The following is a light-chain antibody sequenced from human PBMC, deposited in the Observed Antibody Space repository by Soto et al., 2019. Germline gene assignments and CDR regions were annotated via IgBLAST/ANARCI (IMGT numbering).Light chain of an antibody. V-gene: IGKV3-11*01. CDR1: QSVSSN. CDR2: DAS. Sequence: EIVLTQSPATLSVSPGARATLSCRASQSVSSNLAWYQQKPGQAPRLLIYDASNRATGIPARFSGSGSGTDFTLTISSLEPEDFAVYYCQRRTNWPITFGQGTRLEIK. CDR3: QRRTNWPIT. J-gene: IGKJ5*01.